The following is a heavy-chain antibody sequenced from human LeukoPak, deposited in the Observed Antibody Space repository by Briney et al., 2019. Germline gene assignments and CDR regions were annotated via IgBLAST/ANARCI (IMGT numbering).Heavy chain of an antibody. V-gene: IGHV3-30-3*01. CDR2: ISYDGSNK. CDR1: GFTFSSYA. J-gene: IGHJ4*02. D-gene: IGHD6-13*01. Sequence: GGSLGLSCAASGFTFSSYAMHWVRQAPGKGLEWVAVISYDGSNKYYADSVKGRFTISRDNSKNTLYLQMNSLRAEDTAVYYCARFKQQLGSPDYWGQGTLVTVSS. CDR3: ARFKQQLGSPDY.